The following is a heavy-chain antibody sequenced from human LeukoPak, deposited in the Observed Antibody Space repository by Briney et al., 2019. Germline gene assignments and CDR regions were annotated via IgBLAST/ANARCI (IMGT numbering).Heavy chain of an antibody. Sequence: ASVKVSCKASGGTFSSYAISWVRQAPGQGLAWMGGIIPIFGTANYAQKFQGRVTITADESTSTAYMELSSLRSEDTAVYYCARAGYSSGWLRGGWFDPWGQGTLVTVSS. CDR2: IIPIFGTA. V-gene: IGHV1-69*13. J-gene: IGHJ5*02. CDR1: GGTFSSYA. D-gene: IGHD6-19*01. CDR3: ARAGYSSGWLRGGWFDP.